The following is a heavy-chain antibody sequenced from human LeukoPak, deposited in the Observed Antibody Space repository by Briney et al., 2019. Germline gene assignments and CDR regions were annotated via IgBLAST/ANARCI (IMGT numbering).Heavy chain of an antibody. V-gene: IGHV3-23*01. CDR1: GFTFSSYA. J-gene: IGHJ5*02. Sequence: GGSLRLSCAASGFTFSSYAMSWVRQTPGKGLEWVSAISGSGGSTYYADSVKGRFTISRDNSKNTLYLQMNSLRAEDTAVYYCAKGGSTSPLIKDYWFDPWGQGTLVNVSS. D-gene: IGHD2-2*01. CDR3: AKGGSTSPLIKDYWFDP. CDR2: ISGSGGST.